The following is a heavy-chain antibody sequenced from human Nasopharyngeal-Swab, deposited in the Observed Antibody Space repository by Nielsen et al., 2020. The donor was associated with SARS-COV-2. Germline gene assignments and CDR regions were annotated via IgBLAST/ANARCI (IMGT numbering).Heavy chain of an antibody. Sequence: ASVKVSCKVSGYTLTDLSMHWVRQAPGKGLEWMGGFDPEDGETIYAQKFQGRVTITADKSTSTAYMELSSLRSEDTAVYYCATYDYGDSYAYYYGMDVWGQGTTVTVSS. CDR3: ATYDYGDSYAYYYGMDV. J-gene: IGHJ6*02. CDR2: FDPEDGET. D-gene: IGHD4-17*01. CDR1: GYTLTDLS. V-gene: IGHV1-24*01.